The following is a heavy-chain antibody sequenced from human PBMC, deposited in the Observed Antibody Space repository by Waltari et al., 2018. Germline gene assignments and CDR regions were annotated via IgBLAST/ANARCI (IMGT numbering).Heavy chain of an antibody. CDR2: ISAYNGNT. V-gene: IGHV1-18*01. Sequence: QVQLVQSGAEVKKPGASVKVSCKASGYTFTRYGFSWVRQAPGQGLEWMGWISAYNGNTNYAQKFQGRVTITADESTSTAYMELSSLRSEDTAVYYCASGGLYSSSWYGLRYYYGMDVWGQGTTVTVSS. CDR3: ASGGLYSSSWYGLRYYYGMDV. D-gene: IGHD6-13*01. J-gene: IGHJ6*02. CDR1: GYTFTRYG.